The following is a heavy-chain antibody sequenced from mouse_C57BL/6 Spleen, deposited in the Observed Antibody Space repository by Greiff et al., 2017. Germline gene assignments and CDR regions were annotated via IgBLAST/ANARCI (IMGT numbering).Heavy chain of an antibody. CDR2: IDPETGGT. CDR3: TRGSYAYYFDY. J-gene: IGHJ2*01. D-gene: IGHD1-1*01. CDR1: GYTFTDYE. Sequence: VKLQESGAELVRPGASVTLSCKASGYTFTDYEMHWVKQTPVHGLEWIGAIDPETGGTAYNQKFKGKAILTADKSSSTAYMELRSLTSEDSAVYYCTRGSYAYYFDYWGQGTTLTVSS. V-gene: IGHV1-15*01.